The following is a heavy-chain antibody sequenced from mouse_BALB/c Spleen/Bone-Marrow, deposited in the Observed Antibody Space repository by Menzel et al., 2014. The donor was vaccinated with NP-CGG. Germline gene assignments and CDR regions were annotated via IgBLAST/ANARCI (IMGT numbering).Heavy chain of an antibody. D-gene: IGHD2-3*01. Sequence: DVQLQESGPSLVKPSQTLSLTCSVTGDSITSGYWNWIRKFPGNKLEYMGYITYSGYTYYNPSLKSRISFTRDTSKNQFYLQLNSVTTEDTATYYCARSPYDGYYVFAYWGQGTLVTVSA. V-gene: IGHV3-8*02. CDR1: GDSITSGY. CDR2: ITYSGYT. J-gene: IGHJ3*01. CDR3: ARSPYDGYYVFAY.